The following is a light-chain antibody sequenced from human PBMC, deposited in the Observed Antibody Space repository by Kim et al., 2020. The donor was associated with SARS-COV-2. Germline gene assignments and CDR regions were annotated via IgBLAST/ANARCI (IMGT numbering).Light chain of an antibody. V-gene: IGLV2-8*01. CDR1: SSDVGACNY. Sequence: QSALTQPPSASGSPGQSVTISCTGTSSDVGACNYVSWYQQHPGKAPKLMIYDVTKRPSGVPDRFSGSESGNTASLTVSGLQAEDEADYYCSSYAGSITYVFGTGTKVTVL. J-gene: IGLJ1*01. CDR3: SSYAGSITYV. CDR2: DVT.